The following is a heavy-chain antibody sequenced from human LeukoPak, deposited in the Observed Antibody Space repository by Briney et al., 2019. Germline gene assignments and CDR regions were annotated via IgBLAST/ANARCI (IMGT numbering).Heavy chain of an antibody. CDR2: ISWNSGSI. CDR1: GFTFDVYA. CDR3: AKDIQRGYDSSGYDGGFDY. D-gene: IGHD3-22*01. V-gene: IGHV3-9*01. J-gene: IGHJ4*02. Sequence: GRSLRLSCAASGFTFDVYAMHWVRQAPGKGLVWVSGISWNSGSIGYADSVKGRFTISRDNAKNSLYLQMKSLRAEDTALYYCAKDIQRGYDSSGYDGGFDYSGEGALGTVS.